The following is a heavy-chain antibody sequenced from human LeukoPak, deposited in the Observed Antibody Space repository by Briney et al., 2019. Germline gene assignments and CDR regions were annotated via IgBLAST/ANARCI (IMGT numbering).Heavy chain of an antibody. D-gene: IGHD6-13*01. Sequence: SGTLSLTCTVSGGSISSYYWSWIRQPPGKGLEWIGYIYYSGSTNYNPSLKSRVTISVDTSKNQFSLKLSSVTAADTAVYYCAREAAAADYYGMDVWGQGTTVTVSS. CDR3: AREAAAADYYGMDV. CDR1: GGSISSYY. V-gene: IGHV4-59*01. CDR2: IYYSGST. J-gene: IGHJ6*02.